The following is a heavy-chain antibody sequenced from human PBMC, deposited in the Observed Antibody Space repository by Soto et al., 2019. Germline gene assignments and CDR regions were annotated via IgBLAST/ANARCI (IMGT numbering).Heavy chain of an antibody. CDR3: ARVAPPIVATEWFGP. CDR1: GGSFSGYY. CDR2: INHSGST. D-gene: IGHD5-12*01. Sequence: SETLSLTCAVYGGSFSGYYWSWIRQPPGKGPEWIGEINHSGSTNYNPSLKSRVTISVDTSKNQFSLKLSSVTAADTAVYYCARVAPPIVATEWFGPWGQGTLVTVSS. J-gene: IGHJ5*02. V-gene: IGHV4-34*01.